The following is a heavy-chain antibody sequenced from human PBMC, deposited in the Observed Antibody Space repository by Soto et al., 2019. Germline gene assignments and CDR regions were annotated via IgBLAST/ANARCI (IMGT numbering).Heavy chain of an antibody. CDR1: GFTFSSYG. V-gene: IGHV3-30*03. D-gene: IGHD3-22*01. CDR3: AITTSSKYYYDSSHGAFDI. CDR2: ISYDGSNK. Sequence: PGGSLRLSCAASGFTFSSYGMHWVRQAPGKGLEWVAVISYDGSNKYYADPVKGRFTISRDNSKNTLYLQMNSLRAEDTAVYYCAITTSSKYYYDSSHGAFDIWGQGTMVTVSS. J-gene: IGHJ3*02.